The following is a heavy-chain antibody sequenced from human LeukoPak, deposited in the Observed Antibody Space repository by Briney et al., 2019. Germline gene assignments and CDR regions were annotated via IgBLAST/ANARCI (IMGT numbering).Heavy chain of an antibody. CDR1: GGSFSGFY. D-gene: IGHD6-13*01. CDR2: INHSGST. CDR3: ARGLRKQQLAYYCDY. J-gene: IGHJ4*02. Sequence: PSETLSLTCAVYGGSFSGFYWSWIRQPPGKGLEWIGEINHSGSTNFNPSFKSRVTISVDPSKNHFSLTLSSVTAADTAVYYCARGLRKQQLAYYCDYWGQGTLVTVSS. V-gene: IGHV4-34*01.